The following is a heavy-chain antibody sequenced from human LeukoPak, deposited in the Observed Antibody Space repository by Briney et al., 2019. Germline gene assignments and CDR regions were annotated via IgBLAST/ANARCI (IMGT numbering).Heavy chain of an antibody. CDR2: VSYDGSNK. V-gene: IGHV3-30-3*01. CDR3: ARDAFITGFDP. J-gene: IGHJ5*02. Sequence: PGRSLRLSCAASGFTFSSYAMHWVRQAPGKGLEWVAVVSYDGSNKYYADSVKGRFTISRDNSKNTLYLRMNSLRAEDTAVYYCARDAFITGFDPWGQGTLVTVSS. D-gene: IGHD3-22*01. CDR1: GFTFSSYA.